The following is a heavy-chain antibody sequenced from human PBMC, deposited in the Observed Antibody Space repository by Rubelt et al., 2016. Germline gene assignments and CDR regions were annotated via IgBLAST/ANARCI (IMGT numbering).Heavy chain of an antibody. J-gene: IGHJ6*02. Sequence: EVQLVESGGGVVQPGRSLRLSCAASGFTFSSYWMHWVRHAPGKGLVWVSRINGDGRSTDYADSVKGRFTISRDNAKNKLDLQMNSLRAEDTATYYCVRGGVDVWGQGTTVTVSS. CDR3: VRGGVDV. CDR2: INGDGRST. V-gene: IGHV3-74*02. CDR1: GFTFSSYW.